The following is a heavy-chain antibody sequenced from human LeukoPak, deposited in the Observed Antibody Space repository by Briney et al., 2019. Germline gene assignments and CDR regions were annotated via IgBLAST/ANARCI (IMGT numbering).Heavy chain of an antibody. V-gene: IGHV3-20*04. J-gene: IGHJ6*03. CDR1: RFTFDDYG. CDR3: ARVPCSSTSCYSWGSGYYYYMDV. CDR2: INWNGGNT. Sequence: GGSLRLSCAASRFTFDDYGMSWVRQAPGKGLEWVSGINWNGGNTGYADSVKGRFTISRDNAKNSLYLQMNSLRAEDTALYYCARVPCSSTSCYSWGSGYYYYMDVWGEGTTVTVSS. D-gene: IGHD2-2*01.